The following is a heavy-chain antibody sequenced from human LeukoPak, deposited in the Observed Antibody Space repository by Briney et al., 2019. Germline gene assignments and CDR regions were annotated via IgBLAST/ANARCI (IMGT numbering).Heavy chain of an antibody. D-gene: IGHD3-10*01. Sequence: PGGSLRLYCAASGFTVSGNYMSWVRQAPWKGLEWLSVIHRGGNTYYADSVKGRLTISRDSSKNTVFLQMDSLRAEDTAIYYCARDPGYGLGVDYGDYWGQGTLVTVSS. J-gene: IGHJ4*02. CDR1: GFTVSGNY. CDR3: ARDPGYGLGVDYGDY. V-gene: IGHV3-66*01. CDR2: IHRGGNT.